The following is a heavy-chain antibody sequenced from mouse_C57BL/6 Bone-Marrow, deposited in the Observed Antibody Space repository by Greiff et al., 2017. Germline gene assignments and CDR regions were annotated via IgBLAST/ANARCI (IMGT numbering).Heavy chain of an antibody. V-gene: IGHV14-4*01. Sequence: VQLQQSGAELVRPGASVKLSCTASGFNIKDDYMHWVKQRPEQGLEWIGWIDPENGDTEYASKFQGKATITAATSSNTAYLQLSSLTSEDTAVYYCTTGAWFAYWGQGTRVTVSA. CDR1: GFNIKDDY. CDR2: IDPENGDT. J-gene: IGHJ3*01. CDR3: TTGAWFAY.